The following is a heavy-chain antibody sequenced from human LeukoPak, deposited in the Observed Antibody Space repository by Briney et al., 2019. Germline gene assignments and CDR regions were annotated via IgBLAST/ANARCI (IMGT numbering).Heavy chain of an antibody. Sequence: ASVKVSCKASGYTFTSYYMHWVRQAPGQGLEWMGIINPSGGSTSYAQKFQGRVTMTRDTSTSTVYMELSSLRSEDTAVYYCARGGSPRITIFGVVIIGWFDPWGQGTLVTVSS. V-gene: IGHV1-46*01. D-gene: IGHD3-3*01. CDR1: GYTFTSYY. CDR3: ARGGSPRITIFGVVIIGWFDP. J-gene: IGHJ5*02. CDR2: INPSGGST.